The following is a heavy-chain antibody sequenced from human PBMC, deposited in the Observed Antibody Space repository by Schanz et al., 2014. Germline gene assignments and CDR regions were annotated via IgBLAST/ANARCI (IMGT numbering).Heavy chain of an antibody. CDR3: ARGGSGSHYRLDY. CDR2: ISGSSRTI. Sequence: EAHLVESGGGLAQPGGSLRLSCAASGFTFSSYAMSWVRQAPGKGLEWVSYISGSSRTIYYADSMKGRFTVSRDNAENALYLQMNSLRAEDTGLYFCARGGSGSHYRLDYWGQGTLXTVSS. D-gene: IGHD1-26*01. V-gene: IGHV3-48*01. J-gene: IGHJ4*02. CDR1: GFTFSSYA.